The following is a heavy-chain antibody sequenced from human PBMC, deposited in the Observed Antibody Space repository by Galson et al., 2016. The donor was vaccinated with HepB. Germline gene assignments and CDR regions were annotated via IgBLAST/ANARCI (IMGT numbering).Heavy chain of an antibody. CDR3: AKEGHYEGHFYMDV. Sequence: SLRLSCAASGFTFSSYGMHWVRQAPGRGLEWVAVILYDGSTTYYADSVKGRFTISRDNSKNTLYLQMNSLRVEDTAVYYCAKEGHYEGHFYMDVWGEGTTVTVSS. CDR1: GFTFSSYG. D-gene: IGHD4-17*01. V-gene: IGHV3-33*06. J-gene: IGHJ6*03. CDR2: ILYDGSTT.